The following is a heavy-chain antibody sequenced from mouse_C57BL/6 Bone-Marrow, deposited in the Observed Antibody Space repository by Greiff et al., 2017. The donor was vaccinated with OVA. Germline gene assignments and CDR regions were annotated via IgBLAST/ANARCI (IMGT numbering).Heavy chain of an antibody. V-gene: IGHV1-15*01. CDR3: TRGYSNYDAMDY. CDR2: IDPETGGT. D-gene: IGHD2-5*01. Sequence: QVQLQQPGAELVRPGASVTLSCKASGYTFTDYEMHWVKQTPVHGLEWIGAIDPETGGTAYNQKFKGKAILTADKSSSTAYMELRSLTSEDSAVYYCTRGYSNYDAMDYWGQGTSVTVSS. CDR1: GYTFTDYE. J-gene: IGHJ4*01.